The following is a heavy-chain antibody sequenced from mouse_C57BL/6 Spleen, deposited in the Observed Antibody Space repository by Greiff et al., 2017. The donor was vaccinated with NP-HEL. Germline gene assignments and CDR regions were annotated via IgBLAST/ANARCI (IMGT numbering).Heavy chain of an antibody. J-gene: IGHJ1*03. D-gene: IGHD2-2*01. CDR1: GFTFSDYG. CDR2: ISSGSSTI. V-gene: IGHV5-17*01. CDR3: ARTPLYYGYGDWYFDV. Sequence: EVKLMESGGGLVKPGGSLKLSCAASGFTFSDYGMHWVRQAPEKGLEWVAYISSGSSTIYYVDTVKGRFTIARDNAKNTLFLQMTSLRSEDTAMYYCARTPLYYGYGDWYFDVWGTGTTVTVSS.